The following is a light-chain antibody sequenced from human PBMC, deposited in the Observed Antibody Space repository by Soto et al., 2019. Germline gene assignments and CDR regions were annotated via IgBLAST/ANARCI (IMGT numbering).Light chain of an antibody. Sequence: AIQMTQSPSSLSASVGDRVTITCRASQGIRNDLGWYQQKPGKAPKLLIYAASSLQSGVPSRFSGSGSGTDFTLTISSLQPEDFAADYCLQDYNYPRTFGQGTKVEIK. CDR2: AAS. J-gene: IGKJ1*01. V-gene: IGKV1-6*01. CDR3: LQDYNYPRT. CDR1: QGIRND.